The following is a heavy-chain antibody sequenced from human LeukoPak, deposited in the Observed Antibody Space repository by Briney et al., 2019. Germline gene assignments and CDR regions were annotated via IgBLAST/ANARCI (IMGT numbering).Heavy chain of an antibody. CDR2: INPNSGGT. CDR1: GYTFTGYY. D-gene: IGHD3-10*01. Sequence: ASVKVSCKASGYTFTGYYMHWVRQAPGQGLEWMGWINPNSGGTNYAQKFQGRVTMTRDTSISTAYMELSRLRSDDTAVYYCARSNSHYYYGSGSYSALDYWGQGTLVTVSS. J-gene: IGHJ4*02. CDR3: ARSNSHYYYGSGSYSALDY. V-gene: IGHV1-2*02.